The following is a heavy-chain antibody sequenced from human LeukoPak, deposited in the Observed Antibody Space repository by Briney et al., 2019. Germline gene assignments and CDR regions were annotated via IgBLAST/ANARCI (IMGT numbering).Heavy chain of an antibody. CDR2: IYYRGSA. V-gene: IGHV4-59*08. CDR3: ARVWGRAAVGSFGDY. J-gene: IGHJ4*02. D-gene: IGHD3-16*01. CDR1: GDSINSYY. Sequence: SETLSLTCTVSGDSINSYYWSWIRQPPGKGLEWLGYIYYRGSANYNPSLKSRVTISIDTSKNQFSLKLSSVTAADTAVYYCARVWGRAAVGSFGDYWGQGTLVTVSS.